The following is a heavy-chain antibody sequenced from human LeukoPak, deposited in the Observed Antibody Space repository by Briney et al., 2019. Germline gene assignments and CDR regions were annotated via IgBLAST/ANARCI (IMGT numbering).Heavy chain of an antibody. CDR3: ARRGYSGYEAYFDY. Sequence: PSGTLSLTCAVSGASISSSARWSWVRQFPGKGLEWIGEVYHGGSTNYNPSLKSRVTISLDNFNNHFSLRLSSVTAADTARYYCARRGYSGYEAYFDYWGQGTLVTVSS. CDR2: VYHGGST. CDR1: GASISSSAR. D-gene: IGHD5-12*01. V-gene: IGHV4-4*02. J-gene: IGHJ4*02.